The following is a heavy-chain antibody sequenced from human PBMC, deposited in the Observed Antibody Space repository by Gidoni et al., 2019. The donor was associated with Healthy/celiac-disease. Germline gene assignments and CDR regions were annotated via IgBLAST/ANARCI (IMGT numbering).Heavy chain of an antibody. Sequence: EVQLVESGGGLVKPGGSLRLSCAASGFTFRCYSMHWVRQAPGKGLEWVSSISSSSSYIYYADSVKGLFTISRDNAKNSLYLQMNSLRAEDTSVYYCARGMVRVVSLIDYWGQGTLVTVSS. CDR1: GFTFRCYS. D-gene: IGHD3-10*01. V-gene: IGHV3-21*01. CDR2: ISSSSSYI. CDR3: ARGMVRVVSLIDY. J-gene: IGHJ4*02.